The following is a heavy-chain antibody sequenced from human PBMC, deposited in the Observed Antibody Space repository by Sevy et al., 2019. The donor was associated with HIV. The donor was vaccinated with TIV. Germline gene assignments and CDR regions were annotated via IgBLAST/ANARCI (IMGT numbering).Heavy chain of an antibody. Sequence: GESLKISCTGSGYTFTSYWISWVRQMPGKGLEYMGKIDPSGSYTDYSPSFRGHVTISDDKSISTAYLQWSSLMASDTAIYYCARQPAAATGNFYYYYYMDVWGKGTTVTVSS. V-gene: IGHV5-10-1*01. CDR3: ARQPAAATGNFYYYYYMDV. J-gene: IGHJ6*03. CDR2: IDPSGSYT. D-gene: IGHD6-13*01. CDR1: GYTFTSYW.